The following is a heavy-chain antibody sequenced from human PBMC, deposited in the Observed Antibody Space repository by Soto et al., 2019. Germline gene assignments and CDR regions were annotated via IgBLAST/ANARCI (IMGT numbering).Heavy chain of an antibody. Sequence: VGSLSLSCAASGFPFSHAWMSWVRQAPGQGLEWVGRIKSKAEGDTKDYGAPVRGRFTISRDDSKDTLYLQMNRMRIEDTAIYYCCVVKRRDQYSLSGYWFHPWGPGTLVTVSS. D-gene: IGHD2-15*01. J-gene: IGHJ5*02. CDR2: IKSKAEGDTK. V-gene: IGHV3-15*01. CDR3: CVVKRRDQYSLSGYWFHP. CDR1: GFPFSHAW.